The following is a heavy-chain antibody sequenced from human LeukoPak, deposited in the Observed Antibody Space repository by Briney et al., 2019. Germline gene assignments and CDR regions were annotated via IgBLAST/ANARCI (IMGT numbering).Heavy chain of an antibody. CDR1: GGSVISTNW. D-gene: IGHD3-3*01. J-gene: IGHJ4*02. V-gene: IGHV4-4*02. CDR2: VHLDGRT. Sequence: SGTLSLTCGVSGGSVISTNWWTWVRQPPGKRLEWIGEVHLDGRTNYNPSLESRLTISVDLSENHVSLKLTSVTAADTAVYYCAREGGFYRPLDYSGQGTLVTVSS. CDR3: AREGGFYRPLDY.